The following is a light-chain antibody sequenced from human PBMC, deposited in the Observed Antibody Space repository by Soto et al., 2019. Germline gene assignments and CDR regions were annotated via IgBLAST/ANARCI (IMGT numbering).Light chain of an antibody. V-gene: IGLV2-14*03. Sequence: QSALTQPASVSGSPGQSITISCTGTISDVGGYNFVSWYQQYPGKAPNLMICDVSNRPSGVSNRFSGSKSGNTASLTISGLQAEDEADYHCSSFTGSNYVFGTGTKVTVL. CDR3: SSFTGSNYV. CDR2: DVS. CDR1: ISDVGGYNF. J-gene: IGLJ1*01.